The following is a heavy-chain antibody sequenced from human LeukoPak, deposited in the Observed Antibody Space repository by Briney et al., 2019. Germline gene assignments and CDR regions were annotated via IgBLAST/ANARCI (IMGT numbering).Heavy chain of an antibody. CDR1: GFTFSSYA. V-gene: IGHV3-30-3*01. CDR2: ISYDGSNK. D-gene: IGHD3-16*01. Sequence: GRSLRLSCAASGFTFSSYAMHWVRQAPGKGLEWVAVISYDGSNKYYADSVKGRFTISRDNSKNTLYLQMNSLRAEDTAVYYCARDAPYAYYYYGMDVWGQGTTVTVSS. J-gene: IGHJ6*02. CDR3: ARDAPYAYYYYGMDV.